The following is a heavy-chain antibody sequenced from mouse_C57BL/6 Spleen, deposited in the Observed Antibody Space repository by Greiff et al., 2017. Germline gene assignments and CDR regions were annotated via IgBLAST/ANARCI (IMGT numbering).Heavy chain of an antibody. V-gene: IGHV1-64*01. J-gene: IGHJ1*03. Sequence: QVQLQQPGAELVKPGASVKLSCKASGYTFTSYWMHWVKQRPGQGLEWIGMIHPNSGSTNYNEKFKSKATLTVDKSSSTAYMQLSSLTSEDSAVYYCARYYYGSNYFDVWGTGTTVTVSS. CDR2: IHPNSGST. CDR1: GYTFTSYW. CDR3: ARYYYGSNYFDV. D-gene: IGHD1-1*01.